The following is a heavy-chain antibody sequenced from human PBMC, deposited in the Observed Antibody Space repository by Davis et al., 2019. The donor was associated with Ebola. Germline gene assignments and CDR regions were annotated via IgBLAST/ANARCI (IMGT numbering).Heavy chain of an antibody. J-gene: IGHJ6*02. CDR2: LKQDGSEK. Sequence: GGSLRLSCATSGFTFSSYWMSWVRQAPGKGLEWVANLKQDGSEKYYVDSVKGRFTISRDNAKNSLYRQMNSLRAEDTAVYYCARRKWLPDYYYYYGMDVWGQGTTVTVSS. CDR1: GFTFSSYW. D-gene: IGHD3-22*01. V-gene: IGHV3-7*03. CDR3: ARRKWLPDYYYYYGMDV.